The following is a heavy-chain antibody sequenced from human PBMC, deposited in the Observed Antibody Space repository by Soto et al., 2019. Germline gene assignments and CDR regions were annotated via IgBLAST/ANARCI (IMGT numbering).Heavy chain of an antibody. Sequence: VQLVESGGGVVQPGRSLRLSCAASGFTFSDYAMHWVRQAPGKGMEWVAVVSHDGRNTHYADSVKGRFTISRDSSKNTVSLEMTSLRAEDTDVYYCAKGGRQWLVTSDFNYWGQGALVTVSS. V-gene: IGHV3-30*18. J-gene: IGHJ4*02. CDR3: AKGGRQWLVTSDFNY. CDR2: VSHDGRNT. D-gene: IGHD6-19*01. CDR1: GFTFSDYA.